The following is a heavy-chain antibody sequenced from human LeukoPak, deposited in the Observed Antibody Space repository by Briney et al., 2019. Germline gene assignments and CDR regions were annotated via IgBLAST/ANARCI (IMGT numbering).Heavy chain of an antibody. V-gene: IGHV1-69*01. Sequence: SVKVSCKASGGTFSSYAISWVRQAPGQGLEWMGGIIPIFGTANYAQKFQGRVTITADESTSTAYMELSSLRSEDTAVYYCARGRGGRWLQYFYYFDYWGQGTLVTVSS. CDR3: ARGRGGRWLQYFYYFDY. J-gene: IGHJ4*02. CDR2: IIPIFGTA. D-gene: IGHD5-24*01. CDR1: GGTFSSYA.